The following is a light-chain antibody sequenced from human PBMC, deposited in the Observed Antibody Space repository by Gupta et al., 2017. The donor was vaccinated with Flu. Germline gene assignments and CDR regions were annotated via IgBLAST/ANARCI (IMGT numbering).Light chain of an antibody. Sequence: PATLSRSPGETATLSCRVSQSVEGKVDWYHQKPGQAPRLLIYDTSNSGKGVPAKFSGSGYGTEFTLTIISREPEDFAIYYCHQRNDWPLTFGQGTQLEIK. J-gene: IGKJ5*01. CDR1: QSVEGK. CDR3: HQRNDWPLT. CDR2: DTS. V-gene: IGKV3-11*01.